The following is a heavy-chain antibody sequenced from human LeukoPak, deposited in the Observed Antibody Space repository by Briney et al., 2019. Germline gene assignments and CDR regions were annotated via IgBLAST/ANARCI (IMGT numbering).Heavy chain of an antibody. D-gene: IGHD1-26*01. CDR3: TTFRSYSEYFQH. J-gene: IGHJ1*01. CDR2: LKSKTYSSTP. V-gene: IGHV3-15*01. Sequence: PGGSLRLSCTASGFTFSNAWMNWVRQAPGKGLEWVGRLKSKTYSSTPDYAAPVKGRFIISRDDSKNTLYLQMNSLKTEDTGMYYCTTFRSYSEYFQHWGQGTLVTVSS. CDR1: GFTFSNAW.